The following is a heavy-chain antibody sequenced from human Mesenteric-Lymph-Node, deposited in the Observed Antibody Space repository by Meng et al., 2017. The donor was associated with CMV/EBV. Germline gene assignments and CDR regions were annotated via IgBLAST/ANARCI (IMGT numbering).Heavy chain of an antibody. CDR2: IYYSGST. CDR1: GGSSNSGDYY. J-gene: IGHJ6*02. Sequence: SETLSLTCTVSGGSSNSGDYYWSWIRQHPGKGLEWIGYIYYSGSTYYNPSLKSRVTISVDTSKNQLSLKLRSVAAADTAVYYCARVDYYYYDVDVWGQGTTVTVSS. V-gene: IGHV4-31*03. CDR3: ARVDYYYYDVDV.